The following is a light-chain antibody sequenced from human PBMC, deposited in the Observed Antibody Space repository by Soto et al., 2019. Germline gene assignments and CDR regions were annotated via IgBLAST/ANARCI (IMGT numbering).Light chain of an antibody. J-gene: IGKJ4*01. V-gene: IGKV3D-15*01. Sequence: EIVLTQSPATLSVSPGERAALSCRACQSVSNNLAWYQQNPGQPPRLLIFGASTRATGIPARFSGSGSEAEFALTIRTLQSADFAVYYCPQYSVWPLTFGGGTKVAIK. CDR2: GAS. CDR1: QSVSNN. CDR3: PQYSVWPLT.